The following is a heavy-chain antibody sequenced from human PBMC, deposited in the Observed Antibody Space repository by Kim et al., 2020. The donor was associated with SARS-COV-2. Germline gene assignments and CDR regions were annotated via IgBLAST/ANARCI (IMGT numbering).Heavy chain of an antibody. CDR1: GLTFRNYE. D-gene: IGHD5-12*01. J-gene: IGHJ4*02. CDR3: ARTNGGYGGSGDSDY. CDR2: ISSSSTTI. V-gene: IGHV3-48*03. Sequence: GGSLRLSCVASGLTFRNYEMNWVRQAPGKGLEWISKISSSSTTISHAASVRGRFTISRDNAKNSVYLQMNSLRAEDTAGYYCARTNGGYGGSGDSDYWGQGTLVTVSS.